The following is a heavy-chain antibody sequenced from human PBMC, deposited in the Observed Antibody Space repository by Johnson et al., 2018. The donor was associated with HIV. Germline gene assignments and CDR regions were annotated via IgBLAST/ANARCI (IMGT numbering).Heavy chain of an antibody. J-gene: IGHJ3*01. Sequence: MQLVESGGGVVQPGRSLRLSCAASGFTFSSYAMHWVRQAPGKGLEWVSAISGTGGTTYYADSVRGRFSISRDKSKDTLYLQMSSLRAEDTAVYYCAKGRGYDYDALDFWGQGTLVTVSS. CDR3: AKGRGYDYDALDF. CDR2: ISGTGGTT. D-gene: IGHD5-12*01. CDR1: GFTFSSYA. V-gene: IGHV3-23*04.